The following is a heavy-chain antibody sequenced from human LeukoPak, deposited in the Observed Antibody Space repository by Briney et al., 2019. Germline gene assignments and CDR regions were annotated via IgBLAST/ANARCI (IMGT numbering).Heavy chain of an antibody. Sequence: GGSLRLSCVISGFNLDDYAMHWARQAPGKGLEWVSAISGSGGSTYYADSVKGRFTISRDNSKNTLYLQMNSLRAEDTAVYYCAKDSYYYDSGTGDYWGQGTLVTVSS. CDR2: ISGSGGST. V-gene: IGHV3-23*01. J-gene: IGHJ4*02. D-gene: IGHD3-22*01. CDR1: GFNLDDYA. CDR3: AKDSYYYDSGTGDY.